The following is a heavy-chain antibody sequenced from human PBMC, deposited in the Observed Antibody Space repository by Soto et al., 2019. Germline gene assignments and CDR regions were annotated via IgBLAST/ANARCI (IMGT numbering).Heavy chain of an antibody. CDR2: ISSNGDST. CDR1: GFTFNNYG. Sequence: PGGSLRLSCSASGFTFNNYGVHWVRQAPGKGLEYVSAISSNGDSTYYADSVKGRFTISRDNSKNTLYLQMASLRDEDTAVYYCVRRYDAFDIWGPGTIVTVS. J-gene: IGHJ3*02. CDR3: VRRYDAFDI. V-gene: IGHV3-64D*08. D-gene: IGHD5-18*01.